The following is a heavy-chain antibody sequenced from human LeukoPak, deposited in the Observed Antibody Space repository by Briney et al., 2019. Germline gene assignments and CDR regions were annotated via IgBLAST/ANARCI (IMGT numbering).Heavy chain of an antibody. CDR2: IIPIFGTA. V-gene: IGHV1-69*05. D-gene: IGHD1-26*01. Sequence: ASVTVSCKASGGTFSSYAISWVRQAPGQGLEWMGGIIPIFGTANYAQKFQGRITITRDTSTSTVYMDLSSLTSDDTAVYYCARDGGSYSADYWGQGTLVTVSS. CDR1: GGTFSSYA. CDR3: ARDGGSYSADY. J-gene: IGHJ4*02.